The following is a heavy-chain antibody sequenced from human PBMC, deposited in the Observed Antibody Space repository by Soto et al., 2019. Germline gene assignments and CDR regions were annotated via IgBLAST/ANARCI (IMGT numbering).Heavy chain of an antibody. CDR1: GYSFSSYW. CDR3: PSNSLNGYYNYYYSMDV. CDR2: IYPDDSDT. D-gene: IGHD3-9*01. V-gene: IGHV5-51*01. Sequence: GESLKISCKSSGYSFSSYWIAWVRLMPGKGLEWMGSIYPDDSDTKYSPSFQGQVTISADKSISAAYLQWSSLKASDTAIYYCPSNSLNGYYNYYYSMDVWGQGTTVTVSS. J-gene: IGHJ6*02.